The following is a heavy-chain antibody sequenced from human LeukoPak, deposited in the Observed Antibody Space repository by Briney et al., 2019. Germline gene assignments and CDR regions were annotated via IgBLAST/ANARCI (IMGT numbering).Heavy chain of an antibody. CDR2: ISGSGGST. CDR1: GFTFSSYA. J-gene: IGHJ4*02. CDR3: ARDESSWHIAPFDY. Sequence: QSGGSLRLSCAASGFTFSSYAMSWVRQAPGKGLEWVSAISGSGGSTYYADSVKGRFTISRDNSKNTLYLQMNSLRAEDTAVYYCARDESSWHIAPFDYWGQGTLVTVSS. D-gene: IGHD2-21*01. V-gene: IGHV3-23*01.